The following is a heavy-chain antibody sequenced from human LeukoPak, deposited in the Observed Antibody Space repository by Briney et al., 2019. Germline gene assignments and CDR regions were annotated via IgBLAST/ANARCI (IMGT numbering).Heavy chain of an antibody. Sequence: ASVKVSCKASGYTFTSYYMHWVRQAPGQGLEWMGIINPSGGSTSYAQKFQDRVTMTRDTSASTAYMELSSLRSEDMAVYYCAREEGQWLDNWFDPWGQGTLVTVSS. D-gene: IGHD6-19*01. CDR3: AREEGQWLDNWFDP. V-gene: IGHV1-46*01. J-gene: IGHJ5*02. CDR1: GYTFTSYY. CDR2: INPSGGST.